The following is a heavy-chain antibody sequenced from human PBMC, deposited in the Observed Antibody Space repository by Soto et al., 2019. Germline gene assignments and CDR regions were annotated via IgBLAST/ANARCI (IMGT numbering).Heavy chain of an antibody. D-gene: IGHD1-26*01. V-gene: IGHV3-23*01. J-gene: IGHJ4*02. Sequence: GSLRLSCAASGITFRIYAMSWVRQAPGKGLEWVSSISGSGGSTYYADSVKGRFTISRDNSKNTLYLQMNSLRAEDTAVYYCAKDPEWELPKYYFDYWGQGTLVTVSS. CDR2: ISGSGGST. CDR3: AKDPEWELPKYYFDY. CDR1: GITFRIYA.